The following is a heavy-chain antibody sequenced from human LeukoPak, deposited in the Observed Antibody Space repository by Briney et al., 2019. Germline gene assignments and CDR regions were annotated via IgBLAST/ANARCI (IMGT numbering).Heavy chain of an antibody. CDR2: ISSSGSTI. J-gene: IGHJ6*02. CDR1: GFTFSSYE. CDR3: ARPSSWYHYYGMDG. Sequence: QTGGSLRLSCAASGFTFSSYEMNWVRQAPGKGLEWVSYISSSGSTIYYADSVKGRFTISRDNAKNSLYLQMNSLRAEDTAVYYCARPSSWYHYYGMDGWGQGTTVTVS. D-gene: IGHD6-13*01. V-gene: IGHV3-48*03.